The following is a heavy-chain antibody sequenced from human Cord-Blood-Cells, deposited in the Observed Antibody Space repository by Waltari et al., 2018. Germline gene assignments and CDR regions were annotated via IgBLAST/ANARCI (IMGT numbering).Heavy chain of an antibody. CDR2: ISSSSSYI. J-gene: IGHJ4*02. Sequence: EVQLVESGGGLVKPGGSLRLSCAASGFTFSSYSMNWVRQAPGKGLELVSSISSSSSYIYYADSVKGRFTISRDNAKNSLYLQMNSLRAEDTAVYYCARDGEQLVFDYWGQGTLVTVSS. V-gene: IGHV3-21*01. CDR1: GFTFSSYS. D-gene: IGHD6-6*01. CDR3: ARDGEQLVFDY.